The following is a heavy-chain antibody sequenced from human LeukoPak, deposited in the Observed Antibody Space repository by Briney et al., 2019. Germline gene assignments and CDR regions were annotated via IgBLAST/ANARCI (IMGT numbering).Heavy chain of an antibody. D-gene: IGHD3-22*01. J-gene: IGHJ6*02. CDR1: GGSFSGYY. V-gene: IGHV4-34*01. CDR3: ARASSVPRLHYYYYGMDV. CDR2: INHSGST. Sequence: SETLSLTCAVYGGSFSGYYWSWIRQPPGKGLEWIGEINHSGSTNYNPSLKSRVTISVDTSKNQFSLKLSSVTAADTAVYYCARASSVPRLHYYYYGMDVWAQGTTVTVSS.